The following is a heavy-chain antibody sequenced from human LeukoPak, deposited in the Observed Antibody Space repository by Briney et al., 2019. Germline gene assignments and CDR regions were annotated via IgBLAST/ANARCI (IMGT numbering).Heavy chain of an antibody. CDR2: INVGNGNT. CDR1: GYSFTSYA. J-gene: IGHJ3*02. CDR3: ARDASSSWFSGAFDI. Sequence: ASVKVSCKTSGYSFTSYAMHWVRQAPGQRLEWMGWINVGNGNTKYSQEFQGRVTITRDTSASTAYMELRSLRSEDMAVYYCARDASSSWFSGAFDIWGQGTMVTVSS. V-gene: IGHV1-3*03. D-gene: IGHD6-13*01.